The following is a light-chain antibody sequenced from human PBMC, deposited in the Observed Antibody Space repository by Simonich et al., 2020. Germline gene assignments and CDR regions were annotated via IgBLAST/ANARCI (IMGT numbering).Light chain of an antibody. J-gene: IGKJ5*01. CDR2: DAS. Sequence: DIQMTQYPSSLSASVGDRVTITCQESQDISNYLNWYQQKPGKAPKLLIYDASNLETEVPSRFSGSGSGTDFTFTISSLQPEDIATYYCQQYDNLPITFGQGTRLEIK. CDR3: QQYDNLPIT. CDR1: QDISNY. V-gene: IGKV1-33*01.